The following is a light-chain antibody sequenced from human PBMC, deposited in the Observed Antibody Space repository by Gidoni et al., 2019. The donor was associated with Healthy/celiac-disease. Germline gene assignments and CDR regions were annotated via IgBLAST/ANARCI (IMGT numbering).Light chain of an antibody. CDR2: GAS. V-gene: IGKV3-15*01. CDR1: QSVSSN. Sequence: EIVMTHSPATLSVSPGERATLSCRGSQSVSSNFAWYQQKPRQAPMLIYGASTRATGIPARFSGSGSGTEFTLTISSLQSEDFAVYYCQQYNNWPRTFGQXTKVEIK. J-gene: IGKJ1*01. CDR3: QQYNNWPRT.